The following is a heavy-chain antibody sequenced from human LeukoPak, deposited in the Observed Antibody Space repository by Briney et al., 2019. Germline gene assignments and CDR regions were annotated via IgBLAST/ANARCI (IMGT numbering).Heavy chain of an antibody. CDR3: ARGQQQLVL. CDR1: GGSISSYY. D-gene: IGHD6-13*01. CDR2: IYYSGST. V-gene: IGHV4-59*01. Sequence: RSSETLSLTCTVSGGSISSYYWSWIRQPPGKGLEWIGYIYYSGSTNYNPSLKSRVTISVDTSKNQFSLKLSSVTAADTAVYYCARGQQQLVLWGQGTLVTVSS. J-gene: IGHJ4*02.